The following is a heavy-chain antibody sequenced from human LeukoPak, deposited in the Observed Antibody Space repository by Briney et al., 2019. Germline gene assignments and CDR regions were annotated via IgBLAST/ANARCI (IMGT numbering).Heavy chain of an antibody. CDR2: ISSSGSM. V-gene: IGHV3-11*01. CDR1: GFTLSDYY. J-gene: IGHJ4*02. D-gene: IGHD3-3*01. Sequence: GGSLRLSCTASGFTLSDYYMSWIRQVPGKGLAWVSYISSSGSMYYADSVKGRFTISRDNAKNSLYLQMNSLRAEDTAVYYCARERERRSLEWLLEYWGQGTLVTVSS. CDR3: ARERERRSLEWLLEY.